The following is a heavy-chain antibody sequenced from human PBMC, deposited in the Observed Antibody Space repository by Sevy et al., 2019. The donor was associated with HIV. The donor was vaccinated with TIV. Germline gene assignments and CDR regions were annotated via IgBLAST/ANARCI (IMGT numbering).Heavy chain of an antibody. J-gene: IGHJ6*02. Sequence: GGSLRLSCAASGFTFSSYWMHWVRQAPGKGLVWVSRINSDGSSTSYADSVKGRFTISRDNAKNTLYLQMNSLRAEDTAVYYCARDVRIAVAGNHYYGMDVWGQGTPVTVSS. CDR2: INSDGSST. CDR3: ARDVRIAVAGNHYYGMDV. CDR1: GFTFSSYW. D-gene: IGHD6-19*01. V-gene: IGHV3-74*01.